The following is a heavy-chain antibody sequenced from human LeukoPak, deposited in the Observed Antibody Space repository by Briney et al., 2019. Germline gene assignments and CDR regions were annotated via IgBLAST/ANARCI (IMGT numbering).Heavy chain of an antibody. D-gene: IGHD4/OR15-4a*01. CDR1: GFTFNRYN. V-gene: IGHV3-53*01. Sequence: GGSLRLSCAASGFTFNRYNMNWVRRAPGKGLEWDSFIYSDNTHYSDSVKGRFTISRDNSKNTLYLQMNSLRAEDTAVYYCARRAGAYSHPYDYWGQGTLVTVSS. CDR2: IYSDNT. CDR3: ARRAGAYSHPYDY. J-gene: IGHJ4*02.